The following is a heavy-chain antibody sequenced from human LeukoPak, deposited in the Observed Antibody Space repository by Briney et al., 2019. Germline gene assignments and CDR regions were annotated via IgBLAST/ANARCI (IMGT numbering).Heavy chain of an antibody. J-gene: IGHJ2*01. V-gene: IGHV4-39*07. D-gene: IGHD4-17*01. CDR3: ARGWAPDYGDYWYFDL. Sequence: ASETLSLTCTVSGGSISSSSYYWSWIRQPPGKGLEWIGEINHSGSTNYNPSLKSRVTISVDTSKNQFSLKLSSVTAADTAVYYCARGWAPDYGDYWYFDLWGRGTLVTVSS. CDR1: GGSISSSSYY. CDR2: INHSGST.